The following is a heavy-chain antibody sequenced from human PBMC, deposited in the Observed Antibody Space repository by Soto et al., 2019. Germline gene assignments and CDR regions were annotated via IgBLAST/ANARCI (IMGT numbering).Heavy chain of an antibody. V-gene: IGHV3-23*01. J-gene: IGHJ1*01. CDR1: GITISNYP. CDR2: ISGSGDRT. D-gene: IGHD3-22*01. CDR3: VKDDGGYPSTAPH. Sequence: GGSLRLSCAASGITISNYPMSWVRQDPGKGLDWVSGISGSGDRTYYADSAKGRFTISKDISKNSLSLQLDNLGVEDTAVYFCVKDDGGYPSTAPHWGQGTLVTVSS.